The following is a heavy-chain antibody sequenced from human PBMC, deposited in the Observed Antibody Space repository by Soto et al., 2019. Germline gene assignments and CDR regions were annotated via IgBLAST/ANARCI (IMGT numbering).Heavy chain of an antibody. CDR1: GFSFSPYT. J-gene: IGHJ4*02. V-gene: IGHV3-21*01. CDR2: MTNSNTYI. Sequence: GGSLRLSCAASGFSFSPYTLGWVRQAPGKGLESVSFMTNSNTYIHYADAVKGRFTISRDDAKKSLYLQMNSLRAEDTAVYYCARVYYSERGCFDYWCQGALVTVSS. D-gene: IGHD3-22*01. CDR3: ARVYYSERGCFDY.